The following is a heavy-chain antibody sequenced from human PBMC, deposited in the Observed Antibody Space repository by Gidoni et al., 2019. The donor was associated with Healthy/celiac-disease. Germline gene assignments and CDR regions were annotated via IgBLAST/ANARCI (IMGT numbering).Heavy chain of an antibody. CDR3: ARVNQGVSQYFDL. V-gene: IGHV4-30-2*01. Sequence: QLPLQESGSGLVKPSQTLSLTCAVPGGSIRSGGYSWSWIRQPPGKGLEWIGYIYHSGSTYYNPSLKSRVTISVDRSKNQFSLKLSSVTAADTAVYYCARVNQGVSQYFDLWGRGTLVTVSS. CDR1: GGSIRSGGYS. D-gene: IGHD3-10*01. J-gene: IGHJ2*01. CDR2: IYHSGST.